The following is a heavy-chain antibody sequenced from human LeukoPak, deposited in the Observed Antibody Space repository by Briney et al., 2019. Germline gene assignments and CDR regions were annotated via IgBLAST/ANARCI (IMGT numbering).Heavy chain of an antibody. J-gene: IGHJ5*02. CDR3: ARLFYDTDGYHGFDP. CDR1: GFNFSLTW. D-gene: IGHD3-22*01. Sequence: GESLKIACQTSGFNFSLTWIAWVRQMPGKGLERMGIVYPGDSDTRYSPPFEGQITISADRSTDTAFLQWSSLKASDTAMYYCARLFYDTDGYHGFDPWGQGNQVIVAS. CDR2: VYPGDSDT. V-gene: IGHV5-51*01.